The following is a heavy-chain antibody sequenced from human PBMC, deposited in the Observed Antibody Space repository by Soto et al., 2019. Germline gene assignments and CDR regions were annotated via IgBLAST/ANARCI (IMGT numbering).Heavy chain of an antibody. CDR3: ARGGDYSNYYYSGMDV. CDR1: GYTFTGYY. CDR2: INPNSGGT. J-gene: IGHJ6*02. V-gene: IGHV1-2*04. D-gene: IGHD4-4*01. Sequence: GASVKVSCKASGYTFTGYYMHWVRHAPGQGLEWMGWINPNSGGTNYAQKFQGWVTMTRDTSISTAYMELSRLRSDDTAVYYCARGGDYSNYYYSGMDVWGQGTTVTVSS.